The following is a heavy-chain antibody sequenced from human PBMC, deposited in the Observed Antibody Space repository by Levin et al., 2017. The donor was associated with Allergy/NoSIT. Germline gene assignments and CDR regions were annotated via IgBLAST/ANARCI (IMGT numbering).Heavy chain of an antibody. J-gene: IGHJ6*02. V-gene: IGHV3-48*04. CDR1: GFTFSSYS. Sequence: GGSLRLSCAASGFTFSSYSMNWVRQAPGKGLEWVSYISSSGSTLYFADSVQGRFTVSRDNVKNSLYLQMNSRRVEDTAIYYCARDRDYDVSSDYLAGVVRHYYYYGMDVWGQGTTVTVSS. D-gene: IGHD3-3*01. CDR3: ARDRDYDVSSDYLAGVVRHYYYYGMDV. CDR2: ISSSGSTL.